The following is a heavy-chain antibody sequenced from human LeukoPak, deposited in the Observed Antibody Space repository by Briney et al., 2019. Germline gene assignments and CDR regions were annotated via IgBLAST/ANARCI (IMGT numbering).Heavy chain of an antibody. D-gene: IGHD4-23*01. Sequence: PSETLSLTCTVSGGSVSSGSYYWSWIRQPPGKGLEWIGEINHSGSTNYNPSLKSRVTISVDTSKNQFSLKLSSVTAADTAVYYCARRDYGGNSEVTLTPLIVSFDYWGQGTLVTVSS. V-gene: IGHV4-61*01. CDR1: GGSVSSGSYY. CDR3: ARRDYGGNSEVTLTPLIVSFDY. J-gene: IGHJ4*02. CDR2: INHSGST.